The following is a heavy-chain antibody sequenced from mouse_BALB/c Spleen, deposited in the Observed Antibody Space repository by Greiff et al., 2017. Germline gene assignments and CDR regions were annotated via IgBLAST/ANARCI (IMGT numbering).Heavy chain of an antibody. J-gene: IGHJ3*01. CDR1: GYTFTSFW. CDR3: TRGLTTAGGFAY. V-gene: IGHV1S22*01. CDR2: IYPGSGST. D-gene: IGHD1-2*01. Sequence: LQQPGAELVRPGASVTLSCKASGYTFTSFWIHWVKQRHGQGLEWIGNIYPGSGSTNYDEKFKSKGTLTVDTSYSTDYMHISGLTSEDSAVYYCTRGLTTAGGFAYWGQGTLVTVSA.